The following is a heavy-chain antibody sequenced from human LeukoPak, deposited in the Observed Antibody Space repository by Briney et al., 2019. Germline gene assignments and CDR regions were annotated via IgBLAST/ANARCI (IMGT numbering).Heavy chain of an antibody. V-gene: IGHV1-18*01. CDR3: ARVGSSAARYYFDY. CDR1: GYTFTSYG. D-gene: IGHD6-25*01. J-gene: IGHJ4*02. Sequence: ASVKVSCKASGYTFTSYGISWVRQAPGQGLEWIGWISAYNGNTNYAQKLQGRVTMTTDTSTSTAYMELRSLRSDDTAVYYCARVGSSAARYYFDYWGQGTLVTVSS. CDR2: ISAYNGNT.